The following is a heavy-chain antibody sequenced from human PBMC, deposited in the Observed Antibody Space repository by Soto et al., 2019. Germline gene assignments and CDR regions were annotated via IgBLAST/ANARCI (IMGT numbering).Heavy chain of an antibody. D-gene: IGHD1-7*01. V-gene: IGHV5-10-1*01. Sequence: PGESLKISCKGSGYSFTSYWIGWVRQMPGKGLEWMGRIDPSDSYTNYSPSFQGHVTISADKSISTAYLQWSSLKASDTALYYCARDRYNWNYPTWFGPWGQGTLVTVSS. CDR2: IDPSDSYT. CDR3: ARDRYNWNYPTWFGP. CDR1: GYSFTSYW. J-gene: IGHJ5*02.